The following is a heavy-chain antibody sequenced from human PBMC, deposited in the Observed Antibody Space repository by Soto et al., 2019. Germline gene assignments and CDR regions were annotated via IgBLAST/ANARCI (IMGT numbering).Heavy chain of an antibody. V-gene: IGHV1-69*13. CDR1: GGTFSSYA. Sequence: GASVKVSCKASGGTFSSYAISWVRQAPGQGLEWMGGIIPIFGTANYAQKFQGRVTITADESTSTAYMELSSLRSEDTAVYYCARDGPTAMVTTLMDVWGQGTTVTVSS. D-gene: IGHD5-18*01. CDR2: IIPIFGTA. CDR3: ARDGPTAMVTTLMDV. J-gene: IGHJ6*02.